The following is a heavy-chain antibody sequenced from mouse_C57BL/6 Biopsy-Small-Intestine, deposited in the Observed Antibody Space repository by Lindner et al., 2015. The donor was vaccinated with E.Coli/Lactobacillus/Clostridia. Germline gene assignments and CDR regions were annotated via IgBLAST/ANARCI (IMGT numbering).Heavy chain of an antibody. CDR3: ARVSGFYPTDSLLFLT. D-gene: IGHD1-1*01. CDR2: INPNNHKT. Sequence: SVKVSCKASGYTFTDQGISWVRQAPGQGLEWLGWINPNNHKTDYAQIFRGRVTLTTDTSTTTAYMELRSLTSDDTAVYYCARVSGFYPTDSLLFLTWGQGTLVSVS. V-gene: IGHV1-84*02. J-gene: IGHJ3*02. CDR1: GYTFTDQG.